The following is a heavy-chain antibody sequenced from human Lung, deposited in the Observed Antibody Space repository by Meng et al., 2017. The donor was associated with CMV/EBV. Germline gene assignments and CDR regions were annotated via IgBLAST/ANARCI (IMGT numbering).Heavy chain of an antibody. V-gene: IGHV1-18*01. J-gene: IGHJ4*02. D-gene: IGHD6-25*01. Sequence: SCKASGYTFTSYGISWVRQAPGQGLEWMGWISAYNGNTNYALKLQGRVTMTTDPSTSTAYMVLRSLRSDDAAVNYCARDFSGYSSGSLYWGKGALATVSS. CDR1: GYTFTSYG. CDR2: ISAYNGNT. CDR3: ARDFSGYSSGSLY.